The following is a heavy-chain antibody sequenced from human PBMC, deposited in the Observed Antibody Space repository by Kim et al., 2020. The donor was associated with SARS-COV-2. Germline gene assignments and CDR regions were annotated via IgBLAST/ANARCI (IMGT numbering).Heavy chain of an antibody. J-gene: IGHJ4*02. V-gene: IGHV3-11*03. D-gene: IGHD3-22*01. Sequence: GGSLRLSCAASGFTFSDYYMSWIRQAPGKGLEWVSYISSSSSYTNYADSVKGRFTISRDNAKNSLYLQMNSLRAEDTAVYYCARSGMIVTPGYPPVDYWGQGTLVTVSS. CDR2: ISSSSSYT. CDR1: GFTFSDYY. CDR3: ARSGMIVTPGYPPVDY.